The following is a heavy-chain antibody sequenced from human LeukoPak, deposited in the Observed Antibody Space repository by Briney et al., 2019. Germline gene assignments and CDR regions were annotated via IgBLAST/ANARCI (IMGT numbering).Heavy chain of an antibody. CDR1: GGSFSGYY. D-gene: IGHD3-22*01. J-gene: IGHJ4*02. Sequence: SETLSLTCAVYGGSFSGYYWSWIRQPPGKGLEWIGEINHSGSTNYNPSLKSRVTISVDTSKTQFSLKLSSVTAADTAVYYCARGTPYYYDSSGYYKGEYGYWGQGTLVTVSS. CDR3: ARGTPYYYDSSGYYKGEYGY. V-gene: IGHV4-34*01. CDR2: INHSGST.